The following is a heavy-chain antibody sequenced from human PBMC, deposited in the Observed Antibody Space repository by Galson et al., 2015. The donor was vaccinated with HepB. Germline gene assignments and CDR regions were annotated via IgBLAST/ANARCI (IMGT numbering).Heavy chain of an antibody. CDR2: ISSSSSYI. Sequence: SLRLSCAASGFTFSSYSMNWVRQAPGKGLEWVSSISSSSSYIYYADSVKGRFTISRDNAKNSLYLQMNSLRAEDTAVYYRARDGGGKAWTGYFDFWGRGTLVTVSS. J-gene: IGHJ2*01. V-gene: IGHV3-21*01. CDR1: GFTFSSYS. CDR3: ARDGGGKAWTGYFDF. D-gene: IGHD1-26*01.